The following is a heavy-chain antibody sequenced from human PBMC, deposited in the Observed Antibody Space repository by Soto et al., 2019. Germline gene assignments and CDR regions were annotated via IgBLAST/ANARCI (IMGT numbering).Heavy chain of an antibody. V-gene: IGHV4-59*08. Sequence: SETLSLTCTVSGGSTSSHYWSWIRQPPGKGLEWIGYIYYSGSTNYNPSLKSRVTISLDTSKNQFSLKLSSVTAADTAVYYCTRRYGYSFDYWGQGTLVTVSS. CDR2: IYYSGST. CDR1: GGSTSSHY. CDR3: TRRYGYSFDY. J-gene: IGHJ4*02. D-gene: IGHD1-20*01.